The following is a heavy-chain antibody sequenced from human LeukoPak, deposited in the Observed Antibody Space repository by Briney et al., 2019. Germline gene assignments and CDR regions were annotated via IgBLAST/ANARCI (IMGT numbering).Heavy chain of an antibody. V-gene: IGHV4-59*01. CDR1: GGSISSYY. CDR2: IYYSGST. CDR3: ARSICGGDCYSVAFDI. J-gene: IGHJ3*02. Sequence: SETLSLTCTVSGGSISSYYWSWIRQPAGKGLEWIGYIYYSGSTNYNPSLKSRVTISVDTSKNQFSLKLSSVTAADTAVYYCARSICGGDCYSVAFDIWGQGTMVTVSS. D-gene: IGHD2-21*02.